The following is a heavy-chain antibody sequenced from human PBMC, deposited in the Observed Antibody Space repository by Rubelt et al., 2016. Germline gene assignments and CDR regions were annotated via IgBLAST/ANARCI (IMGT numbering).Heavy chain of an antibody. CDR1: GFTFSSYS. J-gene: IGHJ6*02. V-gene: IGHV3-48*04. D-gene: IGHD6-19*01. Sequence: EVQLVESGGGLVQPGGSLRLSCAASGFTFSSYSMNWVRQAPGKGLEWVSYISSSSSTIYYADSVKGRFTISRDNAKNSLDLQMNSLRAEDTALYYCAKDIAVAEYYYYGMDVWGQGTTVTVSS. CDR3: AKDIAVAEYYYYGMDV. CDR2: ISSSSSTI.